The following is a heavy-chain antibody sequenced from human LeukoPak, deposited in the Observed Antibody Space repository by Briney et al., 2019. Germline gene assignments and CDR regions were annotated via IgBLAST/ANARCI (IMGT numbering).Heavy chain of an antibody. V-gene: IGHV3-23*01. D-gene: IGHD3-9*01. J-gene: IGHJ4*02. CDR1: GFTFTDYA. CDR3: ARAKVDYDILTGAPYFDY. Sequence: GSLRLSCAASGFTFTDYAMSWVRQAPGKGLEWVSAISRDAVTTYYADSVKGRFTISRDNSKNTMYLQMNSLRAEDTAVYYCARAKVDYDILTGAPYFDYWGQGTLVTVSS. CDR2: ISRDAVTT.